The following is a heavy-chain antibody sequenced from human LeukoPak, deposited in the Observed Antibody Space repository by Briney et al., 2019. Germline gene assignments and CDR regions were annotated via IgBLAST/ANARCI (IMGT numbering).Heavy chain of an antibody. V-gene: IGHV4-59*08. CDR3: ARRIAVAGGYFDH. CDR1: GGSISSYY. D-gene: IGHD6-19*01. J-gene: IGHJ4*02. Sequence: SETLSLTCTVSGGSISSYYWSWIRQPPGKGLEWIGYIYYSGSTSYNPSLKSRLTISVETSKNQFSLKVSSVTAADTAVYYCARRIAVAGGYFDHWGQGSLVTVSS. CDR2: IYYSGST.